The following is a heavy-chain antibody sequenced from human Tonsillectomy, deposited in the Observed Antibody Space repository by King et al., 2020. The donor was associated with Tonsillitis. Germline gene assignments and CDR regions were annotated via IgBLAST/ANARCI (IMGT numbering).Heavy chain of an antibody. V-gene: IGHV3-30*02. CDR1: GFTFSSYG. Sequence: VQLVESGGGVVQPGGSLRLSCAASGFTFSSYGMHWVRQAPGKGLEWVAFILFDGSNKHYADSVQGRFTISRDNSKNTLYLQMNSLRAEDTAMYYCAKADYWGQGTLVNVPS. CDR2: ILFDGSNK. J-gene: IGHJ4*02. CDR3: AKADY.